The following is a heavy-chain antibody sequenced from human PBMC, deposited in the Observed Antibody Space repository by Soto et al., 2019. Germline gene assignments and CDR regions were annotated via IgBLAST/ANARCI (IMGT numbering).Heavy chain of an antibody. CDR2: ISYDGSNK. Sequence: GGSLRLSCAASGFTFSSYAMHWVRQAPGKGLEWVAVISYDGSNKYYADSVKGRFTISRDNSKNTLYLQMNSLRAEDTAVYYCARGRATGREGYCSGGSCYFPSDAFDIWGQGTMVTVSS. V-gene: IGHV3-30-3*01. D-gene: IGHD2-15*01. J-gene: IGHJ3*02. CDR1: GFTFSSYA. CDR3: ARGRATGREGYCSGGSCYFPSDAFDI.